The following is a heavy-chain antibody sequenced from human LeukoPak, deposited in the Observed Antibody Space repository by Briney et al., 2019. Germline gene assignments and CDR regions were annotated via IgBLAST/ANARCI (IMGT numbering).Heavy chain of an antibody. J-gene: IGHJ4*02. Sequence: GGSLRLSCAASGFTFSSYGMYWVRQTPGKGLEWVAFIRYDGSDKYYADSVKGRFTISRDNSKNTLYLQMNSLRAEDTAVYYCANSRDGYNFGAYWGQGTLVTVSS. CDR1: GFTFSSYG. CDR2: IRYDGSDK. CDR3: ANSRDGYNFGAY. V-gene: IGHV3-30*02. D-gene: IGHD5-24*01.